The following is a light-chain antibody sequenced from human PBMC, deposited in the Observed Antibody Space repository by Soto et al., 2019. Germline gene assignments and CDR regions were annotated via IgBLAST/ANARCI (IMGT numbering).Light chain of an antibody. CDR1: QSISRW. J-gene: IGKJ2*01. V-gene: IGKV1-5*01. Sequence: DIQMPQSPFTLSASVGDRVTITCRASQSISRWLAWYQQKPGKAPKLLIYDASRLQSGVTSRFIGSGSGTEFTLTISSLQPDDVATYYCQQYDHYYTFGQGTRVEIK. CDR3: QQYDHYYT. CDR2: DAS.